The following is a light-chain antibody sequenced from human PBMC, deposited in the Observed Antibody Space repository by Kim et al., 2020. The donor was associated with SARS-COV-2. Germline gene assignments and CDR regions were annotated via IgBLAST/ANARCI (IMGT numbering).Light chain of an antibody. CDR3: QKCDSAPWT. J-gene: IGKJ1*01. Sequence: ASVGDRVTIACRASQSISNYLALFQLRPEKAPKLLIYAASALQPGVPSRFSVSGSVTDFTLTVTSLQPEDVATYYCQKCDSAPWTFGQGTKVDIK. CDR2: AAS. V-gene: IGKV1-27*01. CDR1: QSISNY.